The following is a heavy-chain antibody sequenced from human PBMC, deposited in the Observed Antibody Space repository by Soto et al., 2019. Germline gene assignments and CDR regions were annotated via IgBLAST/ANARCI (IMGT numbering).Heavy chain of an antibody. CDR1: GFTFSYYW. J-gene: IGHJ3*01. D-gene: IGHD1-26*01. CDR2: IHSDGSST. V-gene: IGHV3-74*01. Sequence: EVQLVESGGGLVQPGESLRLSCAASGFTFSYYWMHWVRQAPGKGLVWVSRIHSDGSSTTYADSVKGRFTISRDNARNTLYLQMNSLRAEDTAVYYCARGDRGAFDLWGQGTEVTVSS. CDR3: ARGDRGAFDL.